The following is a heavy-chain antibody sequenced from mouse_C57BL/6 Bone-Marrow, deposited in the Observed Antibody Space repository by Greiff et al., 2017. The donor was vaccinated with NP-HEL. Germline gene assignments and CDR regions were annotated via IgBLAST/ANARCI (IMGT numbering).Heavy chain of an antibody. Sequence: DVQLQESVAELVRPGASVKLSCTASGFNIKNTYMHWVKQRPEQGLEWIGRIDPANGNTKYAPKFQGKATITADTSSITAYLQLSSLTSEDTAIYYCASWFDDYDPAWFAYWGQGTLVTVSA. CDR1: GFNIKNTY. CDR2: IDPANGNT. D-gene: IGHD2-4*01. J-gene: IGHJ3*01. CDR3: ASWFDDYDPAWFAY. V-gene: IGHV14-3*01.